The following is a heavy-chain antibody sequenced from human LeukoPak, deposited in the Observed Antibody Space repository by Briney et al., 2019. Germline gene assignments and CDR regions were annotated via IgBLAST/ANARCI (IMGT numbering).Heavy chain of an antibody. J-gene: IGHJ6*02. CDR1: GFTFSSYA. Sequence: GGSLRLSCAASGFTFSSYAMRWVRQAPGKGLEYVLAISSNGGSTYYANSVKGRFTISRDNSKNTLYLQMGSLRAEDMAVYYCARGPLVPAAPSLYYYYYGMDVWGQGTTVTVSS. V-gene: IGHV3-64*01. CDR2: ISSNGGST. CDR3: ARGPLVPAAPSLYYYYYGMDV. D-gene: IGHD2-2*01.